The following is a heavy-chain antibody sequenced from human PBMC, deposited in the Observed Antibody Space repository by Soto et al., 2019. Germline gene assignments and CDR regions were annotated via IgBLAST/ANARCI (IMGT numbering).Heavy chain of an antibody. D-gene: IGHD5-12*01. J-gene: IGHJ6*02. CDR3: ARESGSVSGYDYLKYYDYYGMDV. CDR2: ISAYNGNT. V-gene: IGHV1-18*01. CDR1: GYTFTSYG. Sequence: QVQLVQSGAEVKKPGASVKVSCKASGYTFTSYGISWVRQAPGQGLEWMGWISAYNGNTNYAQKFQCRVPMTTDTSTSTAYMELRRLRSDDTAVYYCARESGSVSGYDYLKYYDYYGMDVWGQGTTVTVSS.